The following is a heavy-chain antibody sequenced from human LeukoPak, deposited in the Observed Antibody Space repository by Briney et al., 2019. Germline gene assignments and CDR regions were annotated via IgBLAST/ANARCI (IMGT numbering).Heavy chain of an antibody. CDR3: ARDDRDILTGFPY. V-gene: IGHV3-30*02. CDR2: IRYDGSNK. J-gene: IGHJ4*02. Sequence: PGGSLRLSCAASGFTFSSYGMHWVRQAPGKGLEWVAFIRYDGSNKYYADSVKGRFTISRDNSKNTLYLQMNSLRAEDTAVYYCARDDRDILTGFPYWGQGTLVTVSS. CDR1: GFTFSSYG. D-gene: IGHD3-9*01.